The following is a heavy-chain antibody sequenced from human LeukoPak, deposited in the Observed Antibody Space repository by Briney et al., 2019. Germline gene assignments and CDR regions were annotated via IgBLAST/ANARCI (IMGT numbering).Heavy chain of an antibody. CDR3: AKDLGNTYYYGSGSYYSPSYYYYGMDV. V-gene: IGHV3-30*18. J-gene: IGHJ6*02. CDR2: ISYDGSNK. D-gene: IGHD3-10*01. Sequence: GGSLRLSCAASGFTFSSYGMRWVRQAPGKGLEWVAVISYDGSNKYYADSVKGRFTISRDNSKNTLYLQMNSLRAEDTAVYYCAKDLGNTYYYGSGSYYSPSYYYYGMDVWGQGTTVTVSS. CDR1: GFTFSSYG.